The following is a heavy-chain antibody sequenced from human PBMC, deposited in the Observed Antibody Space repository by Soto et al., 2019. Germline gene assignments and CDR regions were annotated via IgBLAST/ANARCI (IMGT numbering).Heavy chain of an antibody. CDR2: IYYSGST. Sequence: ALTCTVSCGSIGSYYWSWIRQPPGKGLEWSGYIYYSGSTNYNPSLKSRVTISVDTSKNQFSLTLSSVTAADTAVYYCARMGAKPGRRHRNWFDPWGQGTRVTVS. CDR1: CGSIGSYY. V-gene: IGHV4-59*01. D-gene: IGHD1-26*01. CDR3: ARMGAKPGRRHRNWFDP. J-gene: IGHJ5*02.